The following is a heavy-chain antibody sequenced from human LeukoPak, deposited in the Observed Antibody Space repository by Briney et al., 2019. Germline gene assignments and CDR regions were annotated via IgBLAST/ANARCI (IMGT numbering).Heavy chain of an antibody. V-gene: IGHV4-34*01. CDR2: INHSGST. D-gene: IGHD3-10*01. CDR3: ARTGPSHYYGSGTSRFDP. Sequence: PSETLSLTCAVYGGSFSGCYWSWIRQPPGKGLEWIGEINHSGSTNYNPSLKSRVTISVDTSKNQFSLKLSSVTAADTAVYYCARTGPSHYYGSGTSRFDPWGQGTLVTVSS. CDR1: GGSFSGCY. J-gene: IGHJ5*02.